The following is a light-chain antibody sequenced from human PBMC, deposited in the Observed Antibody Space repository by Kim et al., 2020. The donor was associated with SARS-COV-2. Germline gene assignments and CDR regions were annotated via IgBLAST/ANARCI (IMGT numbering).Light chain of an antibody. Sequence: LGQPVRITCQGDSLRDYYASWYRQKPGQAPVLVIYSKNSRPSGIPDRFSGSSSGDTASLTITGAQAEDEADYYCNSRASSGDRYVFGTGTKVTVL. J-gene: IGLJ1*01. V-gene: IGLV3-19*01. CDR1: SLRDYY. CDR3: NSRASSGDRYV. CDR2: SKN.